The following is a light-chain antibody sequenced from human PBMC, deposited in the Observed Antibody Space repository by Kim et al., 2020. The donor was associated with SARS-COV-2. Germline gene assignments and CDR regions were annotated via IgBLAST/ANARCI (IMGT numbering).Light chain of an antibody. J-gene: IGLJ1*01. CDR3: SAYTSTSTLV. CDR1: SSDIGAYDY. V-gene: IGLV2-14*01. CDR2: EVN. Sequence: QSALTQPASVSGSPGQSITISCTGTSSDIGAYDYVSWYQQHPGKAPKLMIYEVNNRPSGVSNRFFGSKSGNTAFLTISELQAEDEADYYCSAYTSTSTLVFETGTDVTVL.